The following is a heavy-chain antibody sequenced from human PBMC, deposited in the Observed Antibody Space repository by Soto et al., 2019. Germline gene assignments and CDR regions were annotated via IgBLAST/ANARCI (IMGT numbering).Heavy chain of an antibody. CDR3: ARGGGPGVLLYPVKGLDY. Sequence: QVQLVQSGAEVKKPGASVKVSCKASGYTFTSYYMHWVRQAPGQGLEWMGIINPSGGSTSYAQKFQGRVTMTRDTSTSTVYMELSSLRSEDTAVYYCARGGGPGVLLYPVKGLDYWGQGTLVTVSS. J-gene: IGHJ4*02. D-gene: IGHD2-8*01. CDR1: GYTFTSYY. CDR2: INPSGGST. V-gene: IGHV1-46*01.